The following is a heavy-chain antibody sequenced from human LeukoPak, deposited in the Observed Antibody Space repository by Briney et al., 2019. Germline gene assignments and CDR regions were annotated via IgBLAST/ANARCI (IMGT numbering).Heavy chain of an antibody. CDR1: GGSFSGYY. D-gene: IGHD5-18*01. Sequence: SETLSFTCAVYGGSFSGYYWSWIRQPPGKGLEWIGEINHSGSTNYNPSLKSRVTISVDTSKNQFSLKLSSVTAADTAVYYCAREPERADTAMVTAYFDLWGRGTLVTVSS. CDR2: INHSGST. CDR3: AREPERADTAMVTAYFDL. V-gene: IGHV4-34*01. J-gene: IGHJ2*01.